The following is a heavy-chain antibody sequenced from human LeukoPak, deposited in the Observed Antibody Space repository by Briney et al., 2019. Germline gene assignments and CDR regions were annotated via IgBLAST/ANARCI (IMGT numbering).Heavy chain of an antibody. Sequence: EASAKVSCKASGCTFTGYYMHWVRQAPGQGLEWMGWINPNSGGTNYAQKFQGRATMTRDTSISTAYMELSRLRSDDTAVYYCARANSLNSRFRLAFDIWGQGTMVTVSS. J-gene: IGHJ3*02. V-gene: IGHV1-2*02. CDR1: GCTFTGYY. CDR2: INPNSGGT. D-gene: IGHD4-23*01. CDR3: ARANSLNSRFRLAFDI.